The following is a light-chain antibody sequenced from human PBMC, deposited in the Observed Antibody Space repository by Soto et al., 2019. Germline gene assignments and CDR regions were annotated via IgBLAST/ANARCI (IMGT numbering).Light chain of an antibody. Sequence: QSVLAQPPSVSGTPGQRLTISCSGGTSNIGSNNVYWYQQLPGAAPKLLIYTNDQRPSGVPERFSGSRSGTSASLAISDLRSEDAGDYFCAAWDDSLRGVMFGGGTKVTVL. J-gene: IGLJ3*02. V-gene: IGLV1-47*02. CDR1: TSNIGSNN. CDR2: TND. CDR3: AAWDDSLRGVM.